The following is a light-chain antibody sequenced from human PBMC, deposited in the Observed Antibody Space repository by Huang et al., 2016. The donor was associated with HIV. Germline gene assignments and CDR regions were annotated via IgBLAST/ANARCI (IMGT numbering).Light chain of an antibody. Sequence: EIVMTQSPATLSLSPGERATLPCRASQSVNSKLSWYQQKPGQAPRLLIYGASTRATGGPGRFSGSGSWTEFTLTISSLQSEDFAVYYCQQYSKWPPNTFGQGTKLESK. V-gene: IGKV3-15*01. CDR2: GAS. CDR3: QQYSKWPPNT. J-gene: IGKJ2*01. CDR1: QSVNSK.